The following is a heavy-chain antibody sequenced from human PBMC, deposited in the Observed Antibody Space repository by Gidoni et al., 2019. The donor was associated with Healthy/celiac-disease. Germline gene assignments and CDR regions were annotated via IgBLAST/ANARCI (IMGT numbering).Heavy chain of an antibody. Sequence: EVQLVESGGGLVQPGGSLRLSCAASGFTFSSYWMHGVRQAPGKGLVWVSRINSDGSSTSYADSVKGRFTISRDNAKNTLYLQMNSLRAEDTAVYYCARARDTAMPKYFDYWGQGTLVTVSS. CDR3: ARARDTAMPKYFDY. D-gene: IGHD5-18*01. V-gene: IGHV3-74*01. CDR2: INSDGSST. CDR1: GFTFSSYW. J-gene: IGHJ4*02.